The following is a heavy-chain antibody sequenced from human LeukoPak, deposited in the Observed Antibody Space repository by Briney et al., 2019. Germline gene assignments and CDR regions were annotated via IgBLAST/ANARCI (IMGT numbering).Heavy chain of an antibody. CDR3: ARVRYYGSGSYYRFDY. D-gene: IGHD3-10*01. J-gene: IGHJ4*02. Sequence: SETLSLTCAVYGGSFSGYYWSWIRQPPGMGLEWIGEINHSGSTNYNPSLKSRVTISVDTSKNQFSLKLSSVTAADTAVYYCARVRYYGSGSYYRFDYWGQGTLVTVSS. V-gene: IGHV4-34*01. CDR1: GGSFSGYY. CDR2: INHSGST.